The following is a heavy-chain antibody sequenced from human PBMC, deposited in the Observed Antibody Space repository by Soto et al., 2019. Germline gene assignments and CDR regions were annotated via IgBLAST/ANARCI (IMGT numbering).Heavy chain of an antibody. CDR3: ARMAYDFWSGYKNWFDP. J-gene: IGHJ5*02. Sequence: QVQLQESGPGLVKPSQTLSLTCTVSGGAISSGDYYWSWIRQPPGKGLEWIGYIYYSGSTYYNPSLKSRVTISVDTSKNQFSLKLSSVTAADTDVYYCARMAYDFWSGYKNWFDPWGQGTLVTVSS. CDR2: IYYSGST. CDR1: GGAISSGDYY. V-gene: IGHV4-30-4*01. D-gene: IGHD3-3*01.